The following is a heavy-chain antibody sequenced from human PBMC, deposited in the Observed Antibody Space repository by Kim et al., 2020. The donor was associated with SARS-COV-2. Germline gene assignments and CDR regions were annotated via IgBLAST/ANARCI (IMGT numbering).Heavy chain of an antibody. CDR1: GGSISSSNW. V-gene: IGHV4-4*02. CDR3: ARERAIAAAGPAYYYYGMDV. D-gene: IGHD6-13*01. Sequence: SETLSLTCAVSGGSISSSNWWSWVRQPPGKGLEWIGEIYHSGSTNYNPSLKSRVTISVDKSKNQFSLKLSSVTAADTAVYYCARERAIAAAGPAYYYYGMDVWGQGTTVTVSS. J-gene: IGHJ6*02. CDR2: IYHSGST.